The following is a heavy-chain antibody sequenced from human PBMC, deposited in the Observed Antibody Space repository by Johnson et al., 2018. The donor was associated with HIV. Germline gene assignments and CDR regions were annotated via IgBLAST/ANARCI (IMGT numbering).Heavy chain of an antibody. CDR3: ASGDEDGF. CDR2: IWYDGSNK. J-gene: IGHJ3*01. D-gene: IGHD3-3*01. Sequence: QVQLVESGGGLEQPGGSLRVSCAASGFTFSSYAMHWVRQAPGKGLEWVAVIWYDGSNKYYGDSVKGRFTISRDNSKNTLYLQMNSLRGEDTAVYFCASGDEDGFWGQGTMVTVSS. V-gene: IGHV3-30*14. CDR1: GFTFSSYA.